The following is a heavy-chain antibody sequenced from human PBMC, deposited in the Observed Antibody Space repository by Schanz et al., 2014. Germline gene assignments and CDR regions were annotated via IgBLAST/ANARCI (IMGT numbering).Heavy chain of an antibody. V-gene: IGHV1-18*01. Sequence: GPGVKEPGASVKVSCKASGYTFISYGIKWVRQAPGQGLEWVGWISPYNGNTNYAQKLQGRVTMTADTSTSTVYMELSSLRSEDTAVYYCARDGGEVVRGVIEGVNHYYYGMDVWGQGTTVTVSS. J-gene: IGHJ6*02. CDR2: ISPYNGNT. CDR1: GYTFISYG. CDR3: ARDGGEVVRGVIEGVNHYYYGMDV. D-gene: IGHD3-10*01.